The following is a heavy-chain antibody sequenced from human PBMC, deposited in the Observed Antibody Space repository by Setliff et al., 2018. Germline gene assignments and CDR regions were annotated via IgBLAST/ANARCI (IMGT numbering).Heavy chain of an antibody. V-gene: IGHV4-39*01. CDR2: IYYSGST. D-gene: IGHD1-7*01. CDR1: GGSISSSNYY. J-gene: IGHJ2*01. CDR3: AGREVERTTTRRTVWYFDL. Sequence: ALETLSLTCSVSGGSISSSNYYWAWLRQPPGKGLEWIGSIYYSGSTYYNPSLRSRVTISVDTSKNQVSLKLSSVTAPDTATFYCAGREVERTTTRRTVWYFDLWGRGALVTVSS.